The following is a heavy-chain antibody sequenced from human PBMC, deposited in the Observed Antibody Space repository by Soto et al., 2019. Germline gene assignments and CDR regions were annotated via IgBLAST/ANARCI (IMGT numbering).Heavy chain of an antibody. V-gene: IGHV3-30*18. CDR3: AKESDVWPDY. CDR2: ISYDGSNK. J-gene: IGHJ4*02. CDR1: GFTFSSYG. Sequence: QVQLVESGGGVVQPGRSLRLSCAASGFTFSSYGMHWVRQAPGKGLEWVAVISYDGSNKYYADSVKGRFTISRDNSKNTLYLQMNSLRAEDTAVYYCAKESDVWPDYWGQGTLVTVSS.